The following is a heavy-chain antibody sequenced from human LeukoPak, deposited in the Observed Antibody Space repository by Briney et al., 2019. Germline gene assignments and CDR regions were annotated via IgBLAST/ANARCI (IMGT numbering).Heavy chain of an antibody. CDR1: GFTFSSYG. J-gene: IGHJ4*02. CDR2: ISCDGSNK. V-gene: IGHV3-30*18. CDR3: AKEGGYSYGSWLDY. Sequence: GRSLRLSCAASGFTFSSYGMHWVRQAPGKGLEWVAVISCDGSNKYYADSVKGRFTISRDNSKNTLYLQMNSLRAEDTAVYYCAKEGGYSYGSWLDYWGQGTLVTVSS. D-gene: IGHD5-18*01.